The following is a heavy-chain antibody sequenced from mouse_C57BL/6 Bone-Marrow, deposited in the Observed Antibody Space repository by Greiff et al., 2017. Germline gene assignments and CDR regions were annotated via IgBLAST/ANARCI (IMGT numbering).Heavy chain of an antibody. Sequence: VQLKESGPGLVKPSQSLSLTCSVTGYSITSGYYWNWIRQFPGNKLEWMGYISYDGSNNYNPSLKNRISITRDTSKNQFFLKLNSVTAEDTATYYCATYYDPFAYWGQGTLVTVSA. V-gene: IGHV3-6*01. CDR2: ISYDGSN. CDR3: ATYYDPFAY. CDR1: GYSITSGYY. J-gene: IGHJ3*01. D-gene: IGHD2-10*01.